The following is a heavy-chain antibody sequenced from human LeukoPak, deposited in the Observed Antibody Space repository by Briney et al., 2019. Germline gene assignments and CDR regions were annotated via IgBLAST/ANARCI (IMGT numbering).Heavy chain of an antibody. D-gene: IGHD5-24*01. Sequence: SETLSLTCTVSGGSISSISYYWGWIRQPPGKGLEWIVSMYYSGSTYNNPSLKSRVTISVDTSKNQFSLKLSSVTAADTAVYYCAREPSVEMATIFDYWGQGTLVTVSS. CDR3: AREPSVEMATIFDY. CDR1: GGSISSISYY. V-gene: IGHV4-39*07. CDR2: MYYSGST. J-gene: IGHJ4*02.